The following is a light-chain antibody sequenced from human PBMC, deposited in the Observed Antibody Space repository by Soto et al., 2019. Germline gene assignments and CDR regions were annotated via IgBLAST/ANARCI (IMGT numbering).Light chain of an antibody. J-gene: IGKJ1*01. CDR1: QSISSW. CDR2: HAS. V-gene: IGKV1-5*01. Sequence: DIQMTQSPSTLSASVGDRVTITCRASQSISSWLAWYQQKPGKAPKLLIYHASSLESGVPSRFGGSGSGTEFTLSISSLQPGDFATYYCQQYYSYRTFAQGTKVDIK. CDR3: QQYYSYRT.